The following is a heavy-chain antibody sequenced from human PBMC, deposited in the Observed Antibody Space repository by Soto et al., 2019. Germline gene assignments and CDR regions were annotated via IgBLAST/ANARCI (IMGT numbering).Heavy chain of an antibody. CDR3: ARDKITVILDY. D-gene: IGHD1-20*01. V-gene: IGHV1-3*05. CDR2: INAGNGNT. Sequence: QVQLVQSGAEEKKPGASVKVSCKASGYTFTSYDMHWVRQAPGQRLEWMGWINAGNGNTNYSQKFQGRVTITRDTSVSTAYMELSSLRSEDTAVYYCARDKITVILDYWGQGTLVTVSS. CDR1: GYTFTSYD. J-gene: IGHJ4*02.